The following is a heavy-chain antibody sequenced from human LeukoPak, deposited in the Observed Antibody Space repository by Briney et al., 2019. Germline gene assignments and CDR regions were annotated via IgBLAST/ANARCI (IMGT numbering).Heavy chain of an antibody. Sequence: SGGSLRLSCAASGFTFSSNTMSWVRQAPGKGLAWVSAIDGSGVTTFYADSVKGRFTISRDNSKNTLFLQMNSLRAEDTAVYYCTKRTPEYSSSWCLDYWGQGTLVTVSS. CDR2: IDGSGVTT. V-gene: IGHV3-23*01. CDR3: TKRTPEYSSSWCLDY. D-gene: IGHD6-13*01. J-gene: IGHJ4*02. CDR1: GFTFSSNT.